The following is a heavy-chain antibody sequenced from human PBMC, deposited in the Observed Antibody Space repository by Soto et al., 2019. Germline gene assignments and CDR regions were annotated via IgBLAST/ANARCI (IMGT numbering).Heavy chain of an antibody. Sequence: ASVKVSCKASGYTFTGYYMHWVRQAPGQGLEWMGWINPNSGGTNYAQKFQGWVTMTRDTSISTAYMELSRLRSDDTAVYYCARNGDYDYWSGHPYGMDVSGQGTTVTVSS. CDR3: ARNGDYDYWSGHPYGMDV. D-gene: IGHD3-3*01. V-gene: IGHV1-2*04. CDR1: GYTFTGYY. CDR2: INPNSGGT. J-gene: IGHJ6*02.